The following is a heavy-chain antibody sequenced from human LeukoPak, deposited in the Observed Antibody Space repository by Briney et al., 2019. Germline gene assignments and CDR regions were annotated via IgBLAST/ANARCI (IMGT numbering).Heavy chain of an antibody. D-gene: IGHD3-10*01. Sequence: PSETLSLTCAVYGGSFSGYYWSWIRKPPGKGLERIGEINHSGSTNYNPSLKSRVTISVDTYKNQFSLWLSSVTAADTAVYYCARGGSYLSAFDIWGQGTMVTVSS. V-gene: IGHV4-34*01. CDR1: GGSFSGYY. CDR2: INHSGST. J-gene: IGHJ3*02. CDR3: ARGGSYLSAFDI.